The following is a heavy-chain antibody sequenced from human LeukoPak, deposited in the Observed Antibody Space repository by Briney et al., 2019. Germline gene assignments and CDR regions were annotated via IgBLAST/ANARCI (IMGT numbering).Heavy chain of an antibody. CDR3: ARESLNYYDTSGYVDY. D-gene: IGHD3-22*01. CDR1: GFTFSDYY. CDR2: ISSSGSTI. Sequence: GGSLRLSCAASGFTFSDYYMSWIRQAPGKGLERVSYISSSGSTIYYADSVKGRFTISRDNAKNSLYLQMNSLRAEDTAVYYCARESLNYYDTSGYVDYWGQGTRVTVSS. V-gene: IGHV3-11*01. J-gene: IGHJ4*02.